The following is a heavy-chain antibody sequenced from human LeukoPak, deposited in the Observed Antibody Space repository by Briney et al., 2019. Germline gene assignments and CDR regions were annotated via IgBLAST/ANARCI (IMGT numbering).Heavy chain of an antibody. Sequence: LGRSLRLSCAASGFTFSSYAMHWVRQAPGKGLEWVAVISYDGSNKYYADSVKGRFTISRDNSKNTLYLQMNSLRAEDTAVYYCARDWGELPYFDYWGQGTLVTVSS. CDR3: ARDWGELPYFDY. CDR1: GFTFSSYA. J-gene: IGHJ4*02. D-gene: IGHD1-26*01. V-gene: IGHV3-30-3*01. CDR2: ISYDGSNK.